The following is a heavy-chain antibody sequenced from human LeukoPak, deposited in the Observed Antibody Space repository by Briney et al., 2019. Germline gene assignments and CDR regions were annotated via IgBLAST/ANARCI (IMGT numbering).Heavy chain of an antibody. D-gene: IGHD1-14*01. V-gene: IGHV3-33*01. CDR3: TRYNNDHVDY. CDR2: IAYDGSRA. CDR1: GFTFGGYG. J-gene: IGHJ4*02. Sequence: GGSLRLSCAGSGFTFGGYGMHWFRQTPGKGLEWVAVIAYDGSRAFYADSVKGRFTVSRDNSKNTMSVQMDDLRAEDTAVYYCTRYNNDHVDYWGQGTLVTVSS.